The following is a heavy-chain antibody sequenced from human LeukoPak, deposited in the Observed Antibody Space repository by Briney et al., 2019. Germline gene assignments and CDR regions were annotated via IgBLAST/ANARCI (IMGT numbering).Heavy chain of an antibody. D-gene: IGHD5-12*01. J-gene: IGHJ4*02. CDR1: GGSFSGYY. Sequence: SETLSLTCAVYGGSFSGYYWSWIRQPPGKGLEWIGYIYYSGSTNCNPSLKSRVTISVDTSKNQFSLKLSSVTAADTAVYYCARDNSGYEPTFDYWGQGTLVTVSS. CDR2: IYYSGST. V-gene: IGHV4-59*01. CDR3: ARDNSGYEPTFDY.